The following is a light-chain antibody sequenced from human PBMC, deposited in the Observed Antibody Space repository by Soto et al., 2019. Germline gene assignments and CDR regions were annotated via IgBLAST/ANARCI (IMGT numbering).Light chain of an antibody. Sequence: DFVMTQSPDSLAVFLGERATINCKSSQSVLSSSNNKNYLTWYQQKPGQPPKLLIYWASTRESGVPDRFSGSGSGTDFTLTISSLQAEDVAFYYRQQHYSAPPAFGGGTKVELK. V-gene: IGKV4-1*01. J-gene: IGKJ4*01. CDR1: QSVLSSSNNKNY. CDR3: QQHYSAPPA. CDR2: WAS.